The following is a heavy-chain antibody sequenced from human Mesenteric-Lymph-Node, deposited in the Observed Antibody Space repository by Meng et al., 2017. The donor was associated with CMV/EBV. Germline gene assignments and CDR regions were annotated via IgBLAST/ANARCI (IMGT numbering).Heavy chain of an antibody. D-gene: IGHD3-3*01. Sequence: GESLKISCAASGFTFSTYPMSWVRQAPGQGLEWVSSISSSSSYIYYADSVKGRFTISRDNAKNSLYLQMNSLRAEDTAVYYCARDRWLQFLEGDAFDIWGQGTMVTVSS. CDR3: ARDRWLQFLEGDAFDI. V-gene: IGHV3-21*01. CDR2: ISSSSSYI. CDR1: GFTFSTYP. J-gene: IGHJ3*02.